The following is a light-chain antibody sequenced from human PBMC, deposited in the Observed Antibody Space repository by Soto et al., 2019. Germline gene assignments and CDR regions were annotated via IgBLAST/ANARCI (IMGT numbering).Light chain of an antibody. CDR2: GNS. Sequence: QSVLTQPPSVSGAPGQRVTISCTGSSSNIGAGYDVHWYQQLPGTAPKLLIYGNSNRPSGVPDRFSGSKSGTSASLAITGLQDEDEADYYCQAYGSSRGEVFGGGTKLTVL. CDR3: QAYGSSRGEV. J-gene: IGLJ2*01. V-gene: IGLV1-40*01. CDR1: SSNIGAGYD.